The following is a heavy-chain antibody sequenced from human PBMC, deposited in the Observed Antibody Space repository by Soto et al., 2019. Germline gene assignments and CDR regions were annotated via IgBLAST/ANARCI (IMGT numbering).Heavy chain of an antibody. CDR3: AKNYYFDY. CDR2: LNSGGTT. J-gene: IGHJ4*02. Sequence: GGSLRLSCAASGFIISTKYMTWVRQAPGKGLEWVSALNSGGTTYYSDSVKGRFTISRDNSKNTLYLQMNSLRAEDTAVYYCAKNYYFDYWGQGTLVTVSS. V-gene: IGHV3-66*01. CDR1: GFIISTKY.